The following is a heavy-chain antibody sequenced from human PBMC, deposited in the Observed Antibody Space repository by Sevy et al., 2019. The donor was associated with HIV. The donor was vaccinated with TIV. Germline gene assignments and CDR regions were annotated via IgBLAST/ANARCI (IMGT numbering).Heavy chain of an antibody. Sequence: GGSLRLSCTASGFTFGDYSMSWFRQAPGKGLEWVGFIRSKVYGGTTEYAASVKERFTFSRDDSKSIAYLQMNSLKTEDTAVYYCSRGRNYDFWSDYWGQGTLVTVSS. CDR1: GFTFGDYS. CDR3: SRGRNYDFWSDY. CDR2: IRSKVYGGTT. D-gene: IGHD3-3*01. J-gene: IGHJ4*02. V-gene: IGHV3-49*03.